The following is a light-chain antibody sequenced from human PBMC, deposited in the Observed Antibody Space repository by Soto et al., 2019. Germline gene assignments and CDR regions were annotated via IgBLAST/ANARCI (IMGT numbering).Light chain of an antibody. CDR3: NSYTSTYTGV. J-gene: IGLJ1*01. CDR2: EVS. V-gene: IGLV2-14*01. CDR1: SSDVGGYKY. Sequence: QSALTQPASGSGSPGQSITISCAGTSSDVGGYKYVSWYQQHPGRAPKLLIYEVSNRPSGVSNRFSGSKSGNTASLTISGLQAEDEADYYCNSYTSTYTGVFGTGTKLTVL.